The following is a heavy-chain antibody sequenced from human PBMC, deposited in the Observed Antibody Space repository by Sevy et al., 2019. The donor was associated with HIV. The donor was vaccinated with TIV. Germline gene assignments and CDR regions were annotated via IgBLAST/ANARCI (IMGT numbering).Heavy chain of an antibody. V-gene: IGHV4-59*08. J-gene: IGHJ4*02. Sequence: SETLSLNCTVSGGSISSYYWSWIRQPPGKGLEWIGYIFYSGSTKYSPSLESRELISVDTSKNQYSLKRSSVTAADTAIYYCARHRDYGSGNYYNREFDYWGQGTLVTVSS. D-gene: IGHD3-10*01. CDR1: GGSISSYY. CDR3: ARHRDYGSGNYYNREFDY. CDR2: IFYSGST.